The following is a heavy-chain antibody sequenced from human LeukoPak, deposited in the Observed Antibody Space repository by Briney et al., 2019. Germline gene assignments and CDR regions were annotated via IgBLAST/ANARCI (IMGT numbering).Heavy chain of an antibody. CDR3: ARGHVSGGGLYYFNS. CDR2: MNPNNGKT. D-gene: IGHD2-8*02. J-gene: IGHJ4*02. V-gene: IGHV1-8*03. CDR1: GYTFTSYG. Sequence: ASVKVSCKASGYTFTSYGISWVRQAPGQGLEWMGWMNPNNGKTAYAQKFQGRVTITRNTAITTAYMELSSLRSDDTAVYYCARGHVSGGGLYYFNSWGQGTLVTVSS.